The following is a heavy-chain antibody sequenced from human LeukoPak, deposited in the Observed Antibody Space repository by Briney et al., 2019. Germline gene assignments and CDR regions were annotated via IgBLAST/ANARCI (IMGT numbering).Heavy chain of an antibody. CDR1: GFSFTTYA. V-gene: IGHV3-64*02. D-gene: IGHD3-10*01. CDR3: ARVSVFYGSGGYGMDV. Sequence: GGSLRLSCAASGFSFTTYARFWVRQAPGKGLEYVSAITNDGSSTYYADSVKGRFTISRDNSKNTLYLQMGSLRAEDMALYYCARVSVFYGSGGYGMDVWGQGTTVTVSS. J-gene: IGHJ6*02. CDR2: ITNDGSST.